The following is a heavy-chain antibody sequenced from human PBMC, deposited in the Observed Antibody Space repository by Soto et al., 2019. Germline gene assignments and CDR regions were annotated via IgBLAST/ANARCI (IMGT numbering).Heavy chain of an antibody. Sequence: GGSLRLSCVASGFTVSRNYMSWVRQAPGKGLEWVSGIYSDGTTDYADSVKGRFTISRDNSKNTLYLQVNSLRAEDTAVYYCARDPLAITYSAYGMDVWGQGTTVTVSS. CDR2: IYSDGTT. V-gene: IGHV3-66*01. CDR1: GFTVSRNY. J-gene: IGHJ6*02. D-gene: IGHD1-20*01. CDR3: ARDPLAITYSAYGMDV.